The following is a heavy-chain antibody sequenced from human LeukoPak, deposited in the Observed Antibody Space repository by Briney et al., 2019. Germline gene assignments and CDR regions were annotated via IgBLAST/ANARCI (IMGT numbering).Heavy chain of an antibody. V-gene: IGHV4-34*01. Sequence: SETLSLTCAVYGGSFNGYYWSWIRQPPGKGLEWIGEINHSGSTNYNPSLKSRVTISVDTSKNQFSLKLSSVTAADTAVYYCWGSGSYLDYYYMDVWGKGTTVTVSS. CDR3: WGSGSYLDYYYMDV. J-gene: IGHJ6*03. CDR2: INHSGST. D-gene: IGHD3-10*01. CDR1: GGSFNGYY.